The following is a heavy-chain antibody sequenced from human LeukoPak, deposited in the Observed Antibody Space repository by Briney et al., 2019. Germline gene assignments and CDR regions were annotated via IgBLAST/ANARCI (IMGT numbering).Heavy chain of an antibody. CDR2: IKGDGSEK. D-gene: IGHD3-22*01. V-gene: IGHV3-7*05. Sequence: PGGALRLCCAAPGFTFSSYWMSWVRQAPGKGLEWVANIKGDGSEKYYVDSVKDRFTISGDNANKSLYLQMNSLRAEDTAVYYCARDRYYYDTSGYYYFDYWGQGTLVTVSS. CDR3: ARDRYYYDTSGYYYFDY. J-gene: IGHJ4*02. CDR1: GFTFSSYW.